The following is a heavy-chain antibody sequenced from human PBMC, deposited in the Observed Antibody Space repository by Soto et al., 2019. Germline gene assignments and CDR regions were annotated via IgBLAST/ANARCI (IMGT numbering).Heavy chain of an antibody. V-gene: IGHV3-23*01. CDR1: GFTFSSYA. CDR3: AKEYSSSWVNYYYMDV. CDR2: ISGSGGST. D-gene: IGHD6-6*01. Sequence: GGSLRLSCAASGFTFSSYAMSWVRQAPGKGLEWVSAISGSGGSTYYADSVKGRFTISRDNSKNTLYLQMNSLRDEDTAVYYCAKEYSSSWVNYYYMDVWGKGTTVTVSS. J-gene: IGHJ6*03.